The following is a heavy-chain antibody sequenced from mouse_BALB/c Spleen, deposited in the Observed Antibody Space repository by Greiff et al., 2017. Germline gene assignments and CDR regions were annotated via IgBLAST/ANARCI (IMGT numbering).Heavy chain of an antibody. V-gene: IGHV5-12-1*01. CDR3: GKRWGTGTSWYFDV. Sequence: EVHLVESGGGLVKPGGSLKLSCAASGFAFSSYDMYWVRQTPEKRLEWVAYISSGGGSTYYPDTVKGRFTITRDNAKNTLYLQMSSLKSEDTAMYYCGKRWGTGTSWYFDVWGAGTTVTVSS. J-gene: IGHJ1*01. D-gene: IGHD4-1*01. CDR2: ISSGGGST. CDR1: GFAFSSYD.